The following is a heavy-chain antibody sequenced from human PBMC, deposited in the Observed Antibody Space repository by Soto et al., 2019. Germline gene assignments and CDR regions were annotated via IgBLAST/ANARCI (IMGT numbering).Heavy chain of an antibody. Sequence: QVQLQESGPGLVKPSETLSLTCTVSGGSISSYYWSWIRQPAGKGLEWIGRIYTSGSTNYNPSLKSRVTMSVDTSKNQFSLNLSSVTAADTAVYYCARVRVYYGSGSYFSNWFDPWGQGTLVTVSS. V-gene: IGHV4-4*07. CDR3: ARVRVYYGSGSYFSNWFDP. D-gene: IGHD3-10*01. J-gene: IGHJ5*02. CDR1: GGSISSYY. CDR2: IYTSGST.